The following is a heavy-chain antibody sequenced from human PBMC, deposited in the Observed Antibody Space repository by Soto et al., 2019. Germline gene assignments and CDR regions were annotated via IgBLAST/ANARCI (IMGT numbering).Heavy chain of an antibody. CDR1: GGSLSTYY. CDR2: IHATGRT. J-gene: IGHJ4*02. D-gene: IGHD3-16*01. CDR3: ARESTGGTYRFDS. V-gene: IGHV4-4*07. Sequence: SETLSLTCTVSGGSLSTYYWSWIRQPAGERLEWIGRIHATGRTNYNPSLKSRVTLSVDTSKNQFSLTVSSVTAADTAVYYCARESTGGTYRFDSWGQGTLVTVSS.